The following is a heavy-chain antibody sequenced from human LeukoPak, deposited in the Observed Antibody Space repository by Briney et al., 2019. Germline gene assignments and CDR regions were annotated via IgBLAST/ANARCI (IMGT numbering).Heavy chain of an antibody. J-gene: IGHJ4*02. CDR3: ARHYEIKNRYYFDY. D-gene: IGHD3-9*01. V-gene: IGHV4-59*01. Sequence: SETLSLTCTVSGGSISSYYWSWIRQPPGKGLEWIGYIYYSGSTNYNPSLKSRVTISVDTSKNQFSLKLSSVTTADTAVYYCARHYEIKNRYYFDYWGQGTLVAVSS. CDR1: GGSISSYY. CDR2: IYYSGST.